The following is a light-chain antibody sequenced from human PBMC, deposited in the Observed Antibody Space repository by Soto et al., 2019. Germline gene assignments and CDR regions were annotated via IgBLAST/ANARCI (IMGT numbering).Light chain of an antibody. CDR2: GAS. CDR1: QSVTTN. Sequence: EVVMTQSPATLSVSPGERVTFSCRASQSVTTNLAWYQHKPGQSPRLLISGASTGASGIPPRFSGSGSGTEFSLTTDRLQSADFAVYYCQQSDRWPVTFGGGTKVEIK. J-gene: IGKJ4*01. CDR3: QQSDRWPVT. V-gene: IGKV3-15*01.